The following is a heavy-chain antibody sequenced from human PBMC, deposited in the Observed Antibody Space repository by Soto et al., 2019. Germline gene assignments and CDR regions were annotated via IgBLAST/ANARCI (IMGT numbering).Heavy chain of an antibody. Sequence: QVQLVQSGAEVKKPGSSVKVSCKASGGTFSSYTISWVRQAPGQGLEWMGRIIPILGIANYAQKFQGRVTITEDKSTSKAYMELSSLSSEDTAVYYCASIPIYGDYVADAFALWGQGTMVTVSS. CDR1: GGTFSSYT. V-gene: IGHV1-69*02. J-gene: IGHJ3*01. CDR2: IIPILGIA. CDR3: ASIPIYGDYVADAFAL. D-gene: IGHD4-17*01.